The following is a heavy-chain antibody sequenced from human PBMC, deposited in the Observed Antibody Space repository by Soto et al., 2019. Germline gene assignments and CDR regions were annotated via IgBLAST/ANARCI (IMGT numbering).Heavy chain of an antibody. D-gene: IGHD2-2*01. V-gene: IGHV3-23*01. Sequence: ELQLLESGGGLVKPGGSLRLSCAASGFTFHIYVMNWVRQAPGKGLEWVSGISESRGDSYYADSVKGRFTISRDNSKNTLYLQMNSLRVEDTAVYFCASTRIPAELGAPNSRGFDVWGQGTKVTVSS. CDR3: ASTRIPAELGAPNSRGFDV. CDR1: GFTFHIYV. J-gene: IGHJ3*01. CDR2: ISESRGDS.